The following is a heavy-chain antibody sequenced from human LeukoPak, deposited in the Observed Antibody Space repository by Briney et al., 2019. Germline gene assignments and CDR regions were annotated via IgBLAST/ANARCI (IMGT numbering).Heavy chain of an antibody. J-gene: IGHJ4*02. Sequence: SETLSLTCAVYGGSFSGYYWSWIRQPPGKGLEWIREINHSGSTNYNPSLKSRVTISVDTSKNQFSLKLSSVTAADTAVYYCAVGKYSSGSDYWGQGTLVTVSS. CDR2: INHSGST. CDR3: AVGKYSSGSDY. V-gene: IGHV4-34*01. D-gene: IGHD6-19*01. CDR1: GGSFSGYY.